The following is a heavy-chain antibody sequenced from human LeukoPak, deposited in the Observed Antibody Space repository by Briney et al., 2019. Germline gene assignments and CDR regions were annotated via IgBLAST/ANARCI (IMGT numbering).Heavy chain of an antibody. CDR2: IYHTGST. Sequence: PSETLSLTCAVSGGSISTSNWWSWVRQPPGKGLEWIGEIYHTGSTNYSPSLRSRVTMSIDKSNNQLSLNLNSVTAADTAVYYCAKSGDYLWDYWGQGTLVTVSS. CDR1: GGSISTSNW. CDR3: AKSGDYLWDY. D-gene: IGHD3-16*01. J-gene: IGHJ4*02. V-gene: IGHV4-4*02.